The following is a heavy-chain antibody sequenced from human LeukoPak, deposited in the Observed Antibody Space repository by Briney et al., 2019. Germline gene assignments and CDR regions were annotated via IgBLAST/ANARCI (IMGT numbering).Heavy chain of an antibody. CDR2: ISGYNGNT. CDR1: GYTFTSNG. Sequence: ASVKVSCKASGYTFTSNGISWVRQAPGQGLEWMGWISGYNGNTNYAQKFQGRVTMTTDTSTSTAYMELRSLRSDDTAVYYCARDWTTMITLEYWGQGTLVTVSS. D-gene: IGHD4-17*01. J-gene: IGHJ4*02. CDR3: ARDWTTMITLEY. V-gene: IGHV1-18*01.